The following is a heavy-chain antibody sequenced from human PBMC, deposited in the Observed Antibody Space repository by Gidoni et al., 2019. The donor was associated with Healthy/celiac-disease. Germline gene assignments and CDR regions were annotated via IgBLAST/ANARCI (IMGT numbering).Heavy chain of an antibody. V-gene: IGHV3-7*01. CDR3: AREEHYTDPFDY. Sequence: EVQLVESGGGLVQPGGPLRFPCAPSGLTFSSYWMGWVRQAPGKGLEWVANIKQDGSEKYYVDSVKSRFTISRDNAKNSLYLQMNSLRAEDTAVYYCAREEHYTDPFDYWGQGTLVTVSS. J-gene: IGHJ4*02. CDR2: IKQDGSEK. D-gene: IGHD2-2*02. CDR1: GLTFSSYW.